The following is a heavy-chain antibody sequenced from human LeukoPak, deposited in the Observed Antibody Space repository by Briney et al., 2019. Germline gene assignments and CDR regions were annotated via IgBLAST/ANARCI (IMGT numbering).Heavy chain of an antibody. CDR1: GGSISSSSYY. J-gene: IGHJ4*02. Sequence: SETLSLTCTVSGGSISSSSYYWGWIRQPPGKGLEWIGSIYYSGSTYYNPSLKSRVTISLDTSKNQFSLKLSSVTAADTAIYYCARGRPDFRTNFYTFFVDSWGRGTLVTVSS. D-gene: IGHD3/OR15-3a*01. CDR2: IYYSGST. V-gene: IGHV4-39*07. CDR3: ARGRPDFRTNFYTFFVDS.